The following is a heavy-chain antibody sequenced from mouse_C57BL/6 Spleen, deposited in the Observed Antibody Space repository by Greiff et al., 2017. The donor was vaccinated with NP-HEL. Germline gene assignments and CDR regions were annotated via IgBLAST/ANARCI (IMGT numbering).Heavy chain of an antibody. CDR1: GFNIKDYY. J-gene: IGHJ1*03. D-gene: IGHD1-1*01. CDR2: IDPEDGDT. Sequence: EVQLQQSGAELVRPGASVKLSCTASGFNIKDYYMHWVKQRPEQGLEWIGRIDPEDGDTEYAPKFQGKATMTADRSSNTAYLQLSSLTSEDTAVYYCTTPDYYGSSLDVWGTGTTVTVSS. CDR3: TTPDYYGSSLDV. V-gene: IGHV14-1*01.